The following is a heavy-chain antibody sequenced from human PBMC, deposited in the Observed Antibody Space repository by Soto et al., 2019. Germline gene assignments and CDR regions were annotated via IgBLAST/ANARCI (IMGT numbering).Heavy chain of an antibody. J-gene: IGHJ4*02. CDR2: INGDGSGT. CDR1: GFTFSGSW. CDR3: ARGIFGSGTANDY. V-gene: IGHV3-74*01. Sequence: EVQLVESGGGLVQPGGSLRLSCPASGFTFSGSWMHWVRQAPGKGLVWVSRINGDGSGTSYADFVKGRFTISRDDAKNTLFLQMNGLRAEDTAVYYCARGIFGSGTANDYWGQGTLVTVSS. D-gene: IGHD3-10*01.